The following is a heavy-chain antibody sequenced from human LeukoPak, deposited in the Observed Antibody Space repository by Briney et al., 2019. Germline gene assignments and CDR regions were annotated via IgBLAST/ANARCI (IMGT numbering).Heavy chain of an antibody. Sequence: SVKVSCKASGGTFSSYAISWVRQAPGQGLEWMGRIIPILGIANYAQKFQGGVTITADKSTSTAYMELSSLRSEDTAVYYCARDRAVGATSYFDYWAREPWSPSPQ. J-gene: IGHJ4*02. CDR2: IIPILGIA. D-gene: IGHD1-26*01. V-gene: IGHV1-69*04. CDR3: ARDRAVGATSYFDY. CDR1: GGTFSSYA.